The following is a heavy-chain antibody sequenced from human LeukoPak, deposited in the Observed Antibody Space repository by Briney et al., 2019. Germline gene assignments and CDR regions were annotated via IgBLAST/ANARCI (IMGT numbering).Heavy chain of an antibody. CDR2: ISSSSSHT. J-gene: IGHJ4*02. Sequence: GGSLRLSCAASGFTFNIYSMIGVRKAPGKGLERVASISSSSSHTYYADSVKGRFTISRDNAENSLFLQMNSLRDEDTAVYYCARDDGSGYYAQSPHYWGQGILVTVSS. CDR3: ARDDGSGYYAQSPHY. V-gene: IGHV3-21*06. CDR1: GFTFNIYS. D-gene: IGHD3-22*01.